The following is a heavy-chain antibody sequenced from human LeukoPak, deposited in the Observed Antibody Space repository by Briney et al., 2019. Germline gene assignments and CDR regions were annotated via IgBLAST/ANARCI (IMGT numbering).Heavy chain of an antibody. CDR3: ARATLDN. J-gene: IGHJ4*02. CDR2: IYSGGST. Sequence: AGGSLRLSCAASGFTVGSTYISWVRQAPGKGLEWASVIYSGGSTKYADSVKARFTISRDNSKNTVYLQMNNLRAEDTAVYYCARATLDNWGQGTLVTVSS. V-gene: IGHV3-53*01. CDR1: GFTVGSTY.